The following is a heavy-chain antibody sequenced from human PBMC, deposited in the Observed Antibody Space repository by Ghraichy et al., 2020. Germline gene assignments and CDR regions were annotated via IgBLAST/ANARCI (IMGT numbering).Heavy chain of an antibody. D-gene: IGHD3-3*01. CDR3: ASSAFGVVINLYYFDY. Sequence: SETLSLTCTVSGGSVSRDSYYWGWIRQTPGKGLEWIASIYYNGYTYYNPSLKSRVTISVDMSKNHFALKLSSVTAADTAVYYCASSAFGVVINLYYFDYWGQGTLVTVSS. J-gene: IGHJ4*02. V-gene: IGHV4-39*02. CDR1: GGSVSRDSYY. CDR2: IYYNGYT.